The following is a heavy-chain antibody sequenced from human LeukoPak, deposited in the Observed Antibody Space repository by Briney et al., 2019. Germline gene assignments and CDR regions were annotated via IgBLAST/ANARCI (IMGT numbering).Heavy chain of an antibody. CDR3: ASRGAAAGMGYYGMDV. V-gene: IGHV1-69*13. CDR1: GYTFTSYA. Sequence: ASVKVSCKASGYTFTSYAISWVRQAPGQGLEWMGGIIPIFGTANYAQKFQGRVTITADESTSTAYMELSSLRSEDTAVYYCASRGAAAGMGYYGMDVWGQGTTVTVSS. J-gene: IGHJ6*02. CDR2: IIPIFGTA. D-gene: IGHD6-13*01.